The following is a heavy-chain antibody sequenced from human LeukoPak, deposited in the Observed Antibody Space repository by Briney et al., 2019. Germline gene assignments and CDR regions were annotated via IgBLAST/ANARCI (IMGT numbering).Heavy chain of an antibody. CDR1: GYTFTSYG. Sequence: GASVKVSCKASGYTFTSYGISWVRQAPGQGLEWMGWISAYNGNTNYAQKLQGRVTMTTDTSTSTAYMELRSLRSDDTAVYYCARDKGSWYSSSWFDYWGQGTLVTVSS. D-gene: IGHD6-13*01. CDR2: ISAYNGNT. CDR3: ARDKGSWYSSSWFDY. V-gene: IGHV1-18*04. J-gene: IGHJ4*02.